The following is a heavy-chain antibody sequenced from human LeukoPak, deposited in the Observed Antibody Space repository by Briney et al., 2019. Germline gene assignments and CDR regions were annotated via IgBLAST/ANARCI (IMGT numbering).Heavy chain of an antibody. CDR1: GFTFDDYA. J-gene: IGHJ6*02. Sequence: GRSLRLSCAASGFTFDDYAMHWVQQAPGKGLEWVSGISWNSGSIGYADSVKGRFTISRDNAKNSLYLQMNSLRAGDAAVYFCTRDSYISDVYYGMDVWGQGATVTVSS. CDR3: TRDSYISDVYYGMDV. CDR2: ISWNSGSI. D-gene: IGHD1-26*01. V-gene: IGHV3-9*01.